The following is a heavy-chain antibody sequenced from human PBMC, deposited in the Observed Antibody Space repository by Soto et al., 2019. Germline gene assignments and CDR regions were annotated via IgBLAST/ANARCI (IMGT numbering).Heavy chain of an antibody. J-gene: IGHJ4*02. CDR1: GFTFSNYA. D-gene: IGHD1-26*01. V-gene: IGHV3-23*01. Sequence: GGSLRLSCAASGFTFSNYAMSWVRHAPGKGLEWVSTIGVRSNTFYTDSVKGRFTISRDNSKNTLYLQMSSLRAEDTAVFYCAKAHDIGSSPFDFWGQGTLVTVAS. CDR3: AKAHDIGSSPFDF. CDR2: IGVRSNT.